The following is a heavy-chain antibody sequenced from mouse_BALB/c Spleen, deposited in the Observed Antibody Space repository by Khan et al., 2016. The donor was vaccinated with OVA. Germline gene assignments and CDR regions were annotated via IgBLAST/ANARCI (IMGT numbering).Heavy chain of an antibody. J-gene: IGHJ2*01. D-gene: IGHD1-1*01. Sequence: VQLKESGPGLVKPSQSLSLTCTVTGYSITSDYAWNWIRQFPGNKLEWMGFISYSGNTNYNPSLKSQISITRDTSKNQFFLQLNSVTTEDTARYYCARVYGGDFDYWGQGTTLTVSS. CDR3: ARVYGGDFDY. V-gene: IGHV3-2*02. CDR1: GYSITSDYA. CDR2: ISYSGNT.